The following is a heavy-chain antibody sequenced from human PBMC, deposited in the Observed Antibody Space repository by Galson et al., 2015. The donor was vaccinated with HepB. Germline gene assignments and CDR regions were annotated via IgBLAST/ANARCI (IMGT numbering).Heavy chain of an antibody. CDR2: ISWNSGSI. Sequence: LRLSCAASGFTFDDYAMHWVRQAPGQGLEWVSGISWNSGSIGYADNVKGRFTITRDNAKNSLYLQMHGLRAEDTALYYCAKENHELGYCSSTSCYRGDAFDIWGQGTMVTVSS. CDR3: AKENHELGYCSSTSCYRGDAFDI. V-gene: IGHV3-9*01. J-gene: IGHJ3*02. D-gene: IGHD2-2*02. CDR1: GFTFDDYA.